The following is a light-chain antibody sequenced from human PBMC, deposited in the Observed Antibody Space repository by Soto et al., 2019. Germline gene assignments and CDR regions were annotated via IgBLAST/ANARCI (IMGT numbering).Light chain of an antibody. V-gene: IGLV2-23*02. CDR3: CSYAGSSISYV. CDR2: EVS. J-gene: IGLJ1*01. Sequence: QSVLTQPASVSGSPGQSITIPCTGTSSDVGSYNLVSWYQQHPGKAPKLMIYEVSKRPSGVSNRFSGSKSGNTASLTISGLQAEDEADYYCCSYAGSSISYVFGTGTKVTVL. CDR1: SSDVGSYNL.